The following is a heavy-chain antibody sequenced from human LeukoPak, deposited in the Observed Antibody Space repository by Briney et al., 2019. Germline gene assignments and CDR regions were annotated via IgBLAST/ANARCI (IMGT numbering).Heavy chain of an antibody. J-gene: IGHJ4*02. CDR1: GGSISSGDYY. Sequence: SETLSLTCSVSGGSISSGDYYWSWIRQPPGKGLEWIGYIYFSGSTYYNPSLKSRVAISVDTSKNQFSLKLNSVTDADTAVYYCASKSSDHGELRFDYWGQGTLVTVSS. V-gene: IGHV4-30-4*02. CDR2: IYFSGST. D-gene: IGHD1-7*01. CDR3: ASKSSDHGELRFDY.